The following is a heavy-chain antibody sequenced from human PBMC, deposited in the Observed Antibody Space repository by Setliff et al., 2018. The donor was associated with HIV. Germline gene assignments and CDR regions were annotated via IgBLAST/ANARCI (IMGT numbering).Heavy chain of an antibody. V-gene: IGHV4-38-2*01. CDR1: GYSISSGYY. CDR3: ARGGGPDTNFDS. J-gene: IGHJ4*02. Sequence: SETLSLTCGVSGYSISSGYYWGWIRQPPGKGLEWIGEINHDRTTNYNPSLKSRVTMSVDTSKNQFSLELSSVTAADTAVYYCARGGGPDTNFDSWGRGTLVTVSS. CDR2: INHDRTT. D-gene: IGHD3-16*01.